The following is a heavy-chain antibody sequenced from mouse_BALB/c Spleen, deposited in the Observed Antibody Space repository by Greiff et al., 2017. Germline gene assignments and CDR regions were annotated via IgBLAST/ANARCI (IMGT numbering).Heavy chain of an antibody. V-gene: IGHV5-6-3*01. CDR1: GFTFSSYG. J-gene: IGHJ2*01. Sequence: DVMLVESGGGLVQPGGSLKLSCAASGFTFSSYGMSWVRQTPDKRLELVATINSNGGSTYYPDSVKGRFTISRDNAKNTLYLQMSSLKSEDTAMYYCARDGGEGSFFDYWGQGTTLTVSS. CDR2: INSNGGST. CDR3: ARDGGEGSFFDY.